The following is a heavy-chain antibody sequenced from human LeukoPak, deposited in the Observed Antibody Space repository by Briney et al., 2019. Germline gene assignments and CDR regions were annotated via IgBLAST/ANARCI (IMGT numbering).Heavy chain of an antibody. CDR3: ASTAAGPPWFDP. CDR1: GASISSSVYY. Sequence: SQTLEPNSTVSGASISSSVYYWSWIRQPAGKGLEWIGRIYPSGSTKYDPSLKTRVSISLDTSKNQFSLKLTSVTAADTAVYYCASTAAGPPWFDPWGQG. J-gene: IGHJ5*02. CDR2: IYPSGST. V-gene: IGHV4-61*02. D-gene: IGHD1-14*01.